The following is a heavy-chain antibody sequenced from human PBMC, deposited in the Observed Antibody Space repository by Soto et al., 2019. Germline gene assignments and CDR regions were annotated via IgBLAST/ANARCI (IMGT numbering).Heavy chain of an antibody. Sequence: SQTLSLTCAISGDSVSSNSAARNWIRQSPSRGLEWLGRTYYRSKWYNDYAVSVKSRITINPDTSKNQYSLQLNSVTPENTAVYYCARYKISEQWLVKSGSLFDYWGQGTLVTVSS. CDR2: TYYRSKWYN. CDR1: GDSVSSNSAA. D-gene: IGHD6-19*01. J-gene: IGHJ4*02. CDR3: ARYKISEQWLVKSGSLFDY. V-gene: IGHV6-1*01.